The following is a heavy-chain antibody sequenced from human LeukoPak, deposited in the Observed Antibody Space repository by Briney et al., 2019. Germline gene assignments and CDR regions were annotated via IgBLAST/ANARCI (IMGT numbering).Heavy chain of an antibody. V-gene: IGHV3-48*01. D-gene: IGHD2-2*01. Sequence: GGSLRLSCAASGFTFSSYSMNWVRQAPGKGLEWVSYISSSSSTIYYADSVKGRFTISRDNAKNSLYLQMNSLRAEDTALYYCAKEVVVPAAMFDPWGQGTLVTVSS. CDR1: GFTFSSYS. CDR2: ISSSSSTI. CDR3: AKEVVVPAAMFDP. J-gene: IGHJ5*02.